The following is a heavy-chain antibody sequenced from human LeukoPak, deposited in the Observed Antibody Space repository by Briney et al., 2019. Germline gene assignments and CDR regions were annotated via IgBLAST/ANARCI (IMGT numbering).Heavy chain of an antibody. CDR2: INPNSGGT. CDR1: GYTFTGYY. CDR3: ARRGRRYPMDWFDP. J-gene: IGHJ5*02. V-gene: IGHV1-2*02. Sequence: ASVKVSCKASGYTFTGYYMHGVRQAPGQGLEWMGWINPNSGGTNYAQKFQGRVTMTRDTSISTAYMELSRLRSDDTAVYYCARRGRRYPMDWFDPWGQGTLVTVSS. D-gene: IGHD4-17*01.